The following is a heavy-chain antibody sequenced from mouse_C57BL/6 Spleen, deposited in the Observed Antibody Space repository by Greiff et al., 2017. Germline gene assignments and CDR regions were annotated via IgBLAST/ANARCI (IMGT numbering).Heavy chain of an antibody. J-gene: IGHJ2*01. CDR2: IHPNSGST. D-gene: IGHD2-5*01. V-gene: IGHV1-64*01. Sequence: QVQLKQPGAELVKPGASVKLSCKASGYTFTSYWMHWVKQRPGQGLEWIGMIHPNSGSTNYNEKFKSKATLTVDKSSSTAYMQLSSLTSEDSAVYYCASYYSKDFDYWGQGTTLTVSS. CDR3: ASYYSKDFDY. CDR1: GYTFTSYW.